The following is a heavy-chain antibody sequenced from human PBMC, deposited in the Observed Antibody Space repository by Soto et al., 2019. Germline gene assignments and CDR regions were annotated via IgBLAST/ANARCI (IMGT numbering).Heavy chain of an antibody. CDR2: IIPIFGTT. J-gene: IGHJ4*02. Sequence: QVQLVQSGAEVRKPGSSVKVSCKASGGSFSRYAITWVRQAPGQGLEWMGGIIPIFGTTNYAQKFQGRVTITADESTSTAYMELSSLRSEDTSVYYCASPAASGIGYFDSWGQGTLVTVSS. CDR1: GGSFSRYA. V-gene: IGHV1-69*01. D-gene: IGHD6-13*01. CDR3: ASPAASGIGYFDS.